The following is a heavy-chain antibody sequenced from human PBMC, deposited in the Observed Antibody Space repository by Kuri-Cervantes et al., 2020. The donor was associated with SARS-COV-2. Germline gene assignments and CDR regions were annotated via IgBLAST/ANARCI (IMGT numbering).Heavy chain of an antibody. V-gene: IGHV6-1*01. CDR1: GDSVSSNSAA. Sequence: LRLSCAISGDSVSSNSAAWNWIRQSPSRGLEWLGRTYYRSKWYNDYAVSVKSRMTINPDTSKNQFSLQLSSVTALDTAVYYCARDRGWEEFNWFDPWGQGTLVTVSS. J-gene: IGHJ5*02. CDR2: TYYRSKWYN. D-gene: IGHD1-26*01. CDR3: ARDRGWEEFNWFDP.